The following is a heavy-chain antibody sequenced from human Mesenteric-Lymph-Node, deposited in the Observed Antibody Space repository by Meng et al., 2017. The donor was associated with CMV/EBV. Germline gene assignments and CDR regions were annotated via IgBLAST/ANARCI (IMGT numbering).Heavy chain of an antibody. V-gene: IGHV3-23*01. CDR1: GFGFSNYA. Sequence: GESLKISCAASGFGFSNYAMSWVRQAPGKGLEWVSSISDDGDSTHYADSVKGRFTISRDNSRNTLFLQMNSLRVDDTAVYFCAKDKYSLPVDWFDPWGQGTLVTVSS. J-gene: IGHJ5*02. D-gene: IGHD2-21*01. CDR3: AKDKYSLPVDWFDP. CDR2: ISDDGDST.